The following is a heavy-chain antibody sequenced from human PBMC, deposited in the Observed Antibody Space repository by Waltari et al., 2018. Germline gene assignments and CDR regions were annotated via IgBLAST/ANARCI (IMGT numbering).Heavy chain of an antibody. Sequence: QVQLVQSGAEVKKPGASVKVSCKVSGYTLTDLSMPWVRPAPGKGLEWMGGFETEDGETSYAQKFQGRVTMTEDTSTDTAYMELSSLRSEDTAVYYCATSQPDYGGNSQGGYFDYWGQGTLVTVSS. J-gene: IGHJ4*02. V-gene: IGHV1-24*01. CDR3: ATSQPDYGGNSQGGYFDY. D-gene: IGHD4-17*01. CDR1: GYTLTDLS. CDR2: FETEDGET.